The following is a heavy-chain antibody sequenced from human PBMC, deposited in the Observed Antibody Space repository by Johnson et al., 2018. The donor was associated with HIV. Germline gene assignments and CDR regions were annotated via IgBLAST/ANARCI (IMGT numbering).Heavy chain of an antibody. V-gene: IGHV3-20*04. CDR3: ARQHLYGRSGQGGGLDI. CDR2: INWHGGSI. Sequence: VHLVESGGGVVRPGGSLRLSCAASGFIFDDYGMTWVRQVPGKGLEWVSGINWHGGSIGYADSVKGRFTVSRDNAKSSLFLQMRSLRPADTALYYCARQHLYGRSGQGGGLDIWGQGTMVSVSS. D-gene: IGHD3-22*01. CDR1: GFIFDDYG. J-gene: IGHJ3*02.